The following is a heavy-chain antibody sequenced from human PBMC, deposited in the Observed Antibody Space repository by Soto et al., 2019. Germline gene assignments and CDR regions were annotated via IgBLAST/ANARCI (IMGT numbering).Heavy chain of an antibody. Sequence: QVQLVQSGAEVKKPGASVKVSCKASGYTFTGYYMHWVRQAPGQGLEWMGWINPNSGGTNYAQKFQGWVTMTRDTSINTVYKELSRLRSDDTAVYDCARDVQECHYYFWSGYGYWCQVTLVTVSS. V-gene: IGHV1-2*04. CDR1: GYTFTGYY. CDR3: ARDVQECHYYFWSGYGY. CDR2: INPNSGGT. J-gene: IGHJ4*02. D-gene: IGHD3-3*01.